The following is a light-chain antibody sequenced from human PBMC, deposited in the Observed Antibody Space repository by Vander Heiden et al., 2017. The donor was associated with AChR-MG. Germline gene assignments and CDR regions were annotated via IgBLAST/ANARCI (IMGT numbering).Light chain of an antibody. CDR3: SSDTSSSTRV. J-gene: IGLJ3*02. CDR2: DVS. CDR1: SSHVGAYNS. V-gene: IGLV2-14*01. Sequence: SALTLPASVSASPRQSITISCTGTSSHVGAYNSVSWYQQHPGKAPKLMIYDVSKRPSGVSSSFSGSKSGNTASLTISGLQAEDEADYYCSSDTSSSTRVFGGGTKLTVL.